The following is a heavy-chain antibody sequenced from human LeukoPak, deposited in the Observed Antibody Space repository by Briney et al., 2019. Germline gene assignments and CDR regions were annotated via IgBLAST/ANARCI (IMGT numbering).Heavy chain of an antibody. CDR3: ARTGYSYGPWDY. CDR1: GFTFSSYW. V-gene: IGHV3-74*01. Sequence: PGGSLRLSCAASGFTFSSYWMHWVRQAPGKGLVWVSRINSDGSSTSYADSVKGRFTISRDNAKNTLYLQMNSLRAEDTAVCYCARTGYSYGPWDYWGQGTLVTVSS. D-gene: IGHD5-18*01. J-gene: IGHJ4*02. CDR2: INSDGSST.